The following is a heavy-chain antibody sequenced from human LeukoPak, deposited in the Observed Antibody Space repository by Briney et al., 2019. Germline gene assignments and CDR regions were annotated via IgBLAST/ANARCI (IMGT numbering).Heavy chain of an antibody. J-gene: IGHJ4*02. Sequence: GGSLRLSCAASGFTFSSYWMSWVRQAPGKGLEWVANIKHDGSDKYYVDSVKGRFTISRDNAKNSLFLQMNSLRADDTAVYYCARVSGGNYYYFDYWGQGTLVTVSS. CDR2: IKHDGSDK. V-gene: IGHV3-7*01. CDR3: ARVSGGNYYYFDY. CDR1: GFTFSSYW. D-gene: IGHD1-26*01.